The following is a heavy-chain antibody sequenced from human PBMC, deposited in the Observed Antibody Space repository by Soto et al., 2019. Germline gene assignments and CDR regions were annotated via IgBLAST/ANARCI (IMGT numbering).Heavy chain of an antibody. V-gene: IGHV4-34*01. D-gene: IGHD3-22*01. CDR2: INHSGST. CDR1: GGSFSGYY. Sequence: SETLSLTCAVYGGSFSGYYWSWIRQPPGKGLEWIGEINHSGSTNYNPSLKSRVTISVDTSKNQFSLKLSSVTAADTAVYYCARGYDSSGYYSRAAFDIWGQGXMVTV. J-gene: IGHJ3*02. CDR3: ARGYDSSGYYSRAAFDI.